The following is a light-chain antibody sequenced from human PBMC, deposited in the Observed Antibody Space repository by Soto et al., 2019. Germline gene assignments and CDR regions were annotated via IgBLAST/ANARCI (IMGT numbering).Light chain of an antibody. Sequence: QAVVTQEPSFSVSPGGTVTLTCGLSSGSVSTSYYPSWYQQTPGQTPRTLMYSTNTRSSGVPNRFSGSILGNKAALTITGAQADDESDYYCVLYIGSGIWVFGGGTKVTV. J-gene: IGLJ2*01. CDR1: SGSVSTSYY. V-gene: IGLV8-61*01. CDR3: VLYIGSGIWV. CDR2: STN.